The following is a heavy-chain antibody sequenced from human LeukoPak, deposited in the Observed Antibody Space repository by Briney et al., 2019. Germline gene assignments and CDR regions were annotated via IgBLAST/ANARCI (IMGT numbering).Heavy chain of an antibody. CDR2: ISSSSSYI. CDR1: GFTFSSYS. J-gene: IGHJ6*02. Sequence: GGSLRLSCAASGFTFSSYSMNWVRQAPGKGLEWVSSISSSSSYIYYADSVKGRFTISRDNSKNTLYLQMNSLRAEDTAVYYCARAPPRYDFRSGYKPTYYYYYGMDVWGQGTTVTVSS. CDR3: ARAPPRYDFRSGYKPTYYYYYGMDV. D-gene: IGHD3-3*01. V-gene: IGHV3-21*01.